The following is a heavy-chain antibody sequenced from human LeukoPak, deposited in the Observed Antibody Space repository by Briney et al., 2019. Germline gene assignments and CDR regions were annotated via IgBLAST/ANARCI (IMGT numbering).Heavy chain of an antibody. V-gene: IGHV3-53*01. CDR3: AKDLGPRNLEAFDI. J-gene: IGHJ3*02. Sequence: GGSLRLSCGASGFTVSNNYMSWVRQAPGKGLEWGSVIYSGGSTYYADSVKGRFTISRDNSKNTLYLQMNSLRAEDTAVYYCAKDLGPRNLEAFDIWGQGTMDTVSS. D-gene: IGHD1-26*01. CDR2: IYSGGST. CDR1: GFTVSNNY.